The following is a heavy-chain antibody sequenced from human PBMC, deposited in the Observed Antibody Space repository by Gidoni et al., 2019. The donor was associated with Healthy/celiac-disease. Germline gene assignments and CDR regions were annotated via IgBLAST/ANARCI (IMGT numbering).Heavy chain of an antibody. V-gene: IGHV3-23*01. CDR3: AKGRIAAADGFDY. D-gene: IGHD6-13*01. Sequence: EVQLLESGGGLVQPGGYLRLSCAASGFHFSSYAMSWVRQAPGKGLEWVSAISGSGGSTYYADAVKGRFTISRDNSKNTLYLQMNSLRAEDTAVYYCAKGRIAAADGFDYWGQGTLVTVSS. CDR1: GFHFSSYA. CDR2: ISGSGGST. J-gene: IGHJ4*02.